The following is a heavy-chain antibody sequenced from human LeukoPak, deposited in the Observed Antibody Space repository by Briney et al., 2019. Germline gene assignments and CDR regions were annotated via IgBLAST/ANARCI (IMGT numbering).Heavy chain of an antibody. V-gene: IGHV4-39*01. Sequence: SETLSLTCTVSGGSISSSSYYWGWIRQPPGKGLEWIGSIYYSGSTYYNPSLKSRVTISVDTSRNQFSLKLSSVTAADTAVYYCARRYCSGGSCYSDNWFDPWGQGTLVNVSS. CDR1: GGSISSSSYY. D-gene: IGHD2-15*01. J-gene: IGHJ5*02. CDR2: IYYSGST. CDR3: ARRYCSGGSCYSDNWFDP.